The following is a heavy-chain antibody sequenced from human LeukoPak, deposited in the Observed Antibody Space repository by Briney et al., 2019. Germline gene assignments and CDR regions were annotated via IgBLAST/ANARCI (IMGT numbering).Heavy chain of an antibody. CDR1: GYTFTGYY. V-gene: IGHV1-2*02. Sequence: GASVKVSCKASGYTFTGYYMHWVRQAPGQGLEWMGWIHPNSGGTNYAQKFQGRVTMTRDTSISTVYMELSRLRSNDTAVYYCAREEGRCSSTSCSAPFNYWGQGTLVTVSS. D-gene: IGHD2-2*01. J-gene: IGHJ4*02. CDR2: IHPNSGGT. CDR3: AREEGRCSSTSCSAPFNY.